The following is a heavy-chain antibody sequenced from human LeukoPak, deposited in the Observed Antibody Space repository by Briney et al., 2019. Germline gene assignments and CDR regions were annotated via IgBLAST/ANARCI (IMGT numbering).Heavy chain of an antibody. CDR3: ARDHYGSGTYLAY. D-gene: IGHD3-10*01. Sequence: ASVQGSCTASGYTFSSQGTSWVRQAPGQGIEWMGRISAYNGNRNYAQKLQGRVTMTTDTSTSTVYMDLRSVRSDDTAVYYCARDHYGSGTYLAYWGQGTLVTVSS. V-gene: IGHV1-18*01. CDR2: ISAYNGNR. J-gene: IGHJ4*02. CDR1: GYTFSSQG.